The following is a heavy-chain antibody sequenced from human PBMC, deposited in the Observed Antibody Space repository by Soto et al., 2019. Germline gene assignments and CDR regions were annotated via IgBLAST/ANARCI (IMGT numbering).Heavy chain of an antibody. J-gene: IGHJ6*02. CDR1: GFIFDNFA. V-gene: IGHV3-9*01. CDR3: LKELSVSFLPGNLGSGV. Sequence: EAQLVESGGGLVQPGRSLRLSCAASGFIFDNFAMHWDRQAPGKGLEWVSGINWGSTSIGYADSVKGRFTISRDNAKNALYLQMPSLTPDDTAIYYCLKELSVSFLPGNLGSGVWGQGTTVSVS. CDR2: INWGSTSI. D-gene: IGHD3-10*01.